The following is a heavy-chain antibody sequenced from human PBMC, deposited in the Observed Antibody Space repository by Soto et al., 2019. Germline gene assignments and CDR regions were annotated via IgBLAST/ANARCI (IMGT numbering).Heavy chain of an antibody. Sequence: VGLLRLCYATSWLNCSAYGMTRVLKNTGKRLQWVSYISSSSSTIYYADSVKGRFTISRDNAKNSLYLQMNSLRAEDTAVYYCATHPERIAQIGWFDPWGKRTLVTVSS. V-gene: IGHV3-48*01. CDR1: WLNCSAYG. CDR2: ISSSSSTI. CDR3: ATHPERIAQIGWFDP. D-gene: IGHD6-13*01. J-gene: IGHJ5*02.